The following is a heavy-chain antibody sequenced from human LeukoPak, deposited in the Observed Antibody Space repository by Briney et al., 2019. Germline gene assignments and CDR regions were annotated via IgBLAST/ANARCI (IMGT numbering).Heavy chain of an antibody. CDR3: AGTNRMYYDFWSGSRFDAFDI. CDR2: ISGSGGST. V-gene: IGHV3-23*01. D-gene: IGHD3-3*01. Sequence: GGSLRLSCAASGFTFSSYAMSWVRQAPGKGLEWVSAISGSGGSTYYADSVKGRFTISRDNSKNTLYLQMNSLRAEDTAVYYCAGTNRMYYDFWSGSRFDAFDIWGQGTMVTVSS. J-gene: IGHJ3*02. CDR1: GFTFSSYA.